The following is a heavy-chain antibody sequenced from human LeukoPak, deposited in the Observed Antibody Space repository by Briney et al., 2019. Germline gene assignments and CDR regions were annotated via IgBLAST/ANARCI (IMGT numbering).Heavy chain of an antibody. CDR3: AREPDSSSSVYFDY. CDR1: GYTFTSYG. D-gene: IGHD6-6*01. CDR2: ISAYNGNT. J-gene: IGHJ4*02. V-gene: IGHV1-18*01. Sequence: GASVKVSCKASGYTFTSYGISWVRQAPGQGLEWMGWISAYNGNTNYAQKLQGRVTMTRDTSTSTVYMELSSLRSEDTAVYYCAREPDSSSSVYFDYWGQGTLVTVSS.